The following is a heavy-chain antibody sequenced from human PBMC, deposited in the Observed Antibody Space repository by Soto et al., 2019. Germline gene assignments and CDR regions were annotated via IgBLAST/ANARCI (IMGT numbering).Heavy chain of an antibody. CDR1: GFTFSGSA. V-gene: IGHV3-73*01. D-gene: IGHD4-17*01. CDR2: IRSKANSYAT. J-gene: IGHJ6*02. Sequence: GGSLRLSCAASGFTFSGSAMHWVRQASGKGLEWVGRIRSKANSYATAYAASVKGRFTISRDDSKNTAYLQMNSLKTEDTAVYYCTRHDGERARNYYYYYGMDVWGQGTTVTVSS. CDR3: TRHDGERARNYYYYYGMDV.